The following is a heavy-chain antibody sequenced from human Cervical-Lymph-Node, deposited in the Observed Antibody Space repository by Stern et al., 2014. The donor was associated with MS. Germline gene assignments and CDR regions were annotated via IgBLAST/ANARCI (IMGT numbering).Heavy chain of an antibody. CDR1: GNSLSELS. D-gene: IGHD4-23*01. CDR2: FDREDGER. V-gene: IGHV1-24*01. Sequence: VQLMQSGAAVKKPGASVKVSCKVSGNSLSELSVYWVRQAPGEGLEWMGGFDREDGERIYAQKFQGRVTVTEDIFRNTAYMELSSLRSEDTAVYYCVRAVTFYGMDVWGQGTLVTVSS. CDR3: VRAVTFYGMDV. J-gene: IGHJ6*02.